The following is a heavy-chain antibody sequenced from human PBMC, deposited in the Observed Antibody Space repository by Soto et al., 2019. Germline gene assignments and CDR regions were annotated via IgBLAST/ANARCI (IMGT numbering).Heavy chain of an antibody. CDR1: GFTFSSYA. Sequence: EVQLLESGGGLVQPGGSLRLSCAASGFTFSSYAMSWVRQAPGKGLEWVSAISGSGGTTYYADSVKGRFTITRDNSKNTLYLQRHSVRVEDTAVYYCAKDQCWVIIGFAYWGQGTLVIVSS. CDR3: AKDQCWVIIGFAY. J-gene: IGHJ4*02. D-gene: IGHD3-3*01. CDR2: ISGSGGTT. V-gene: IGHV3-23*01.